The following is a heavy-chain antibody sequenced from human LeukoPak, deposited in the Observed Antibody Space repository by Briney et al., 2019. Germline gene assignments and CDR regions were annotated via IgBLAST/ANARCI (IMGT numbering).Heavy chain of an antibody. CDR3: ARDETRQQWLVKLDY. CDR2: ISYDGSNK. CDR1: GFTFSSYA. J-gene: IGHJ4*02. D-gene: IGHD6-19*01. Sequence: GGSLRLYCAASGFTFSSYAMHWVRQAPGKGLEWVAVISYDGSNKYYADSVKGRFTISRDNSKNTLYLQMNSLRAEDTAVYYCARDETRQQWLVKLDYWGQGTLVTVSS. V-gene: IGHV3-30*04.